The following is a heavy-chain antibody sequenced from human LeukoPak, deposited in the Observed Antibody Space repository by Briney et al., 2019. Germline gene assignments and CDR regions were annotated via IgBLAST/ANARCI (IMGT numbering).Heavy chain of an antibody. Sequence: PSETLSLTCTVSGASITSFHWTWIRQPAGKGLEWIGLIYSSGSTIYNPSLQSRVAMSVDMTKNQLSLKLSSVTAADTAMYYRARKDGDYWGQGTLVTVSS. J-gene: IGHJ4*02. D-gene: IGHD6-6*01. CDR2: IYSSGST. CDR1: GASITSFH. V-gene: IGHV4-4*07. CDR3: ARKDGDY.